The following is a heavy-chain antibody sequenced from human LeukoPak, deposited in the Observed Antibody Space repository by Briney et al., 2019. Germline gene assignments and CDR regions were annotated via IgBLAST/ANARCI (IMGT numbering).Heavy chain of an antibody. Sequence: GGSLRLXCAASGFTFSSYSMNWVRQAPGKALEWVSSISSSSSYIYYADSVKGRFTISRDNAKNSLYLQMNSLRAEDTAVYYCARSSHYYDSSGYVRDAFDIWGQGTMVTVSS. CDR3: ARSSHYYDSSGYVRDAFDI. V-gene: IGHV3-21*01. CDR1: GFTFSSYS. J-gene: IGHJ3*02. D-gene: IGHD3-22*01. CDR2: ISSSSSYI.